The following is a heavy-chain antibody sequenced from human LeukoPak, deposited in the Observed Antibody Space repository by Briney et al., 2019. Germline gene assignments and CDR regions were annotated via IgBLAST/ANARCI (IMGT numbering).Heavy chain of an antibody. CDR1: GFTFSSYE. Sequence: QSGGSLRLSCAASGFTFSSYEMNWVRQAPGKGLEWVSYISSSGSTIYYADSVKGRFTISRDNARNSLYLQMNSLRAEDTAVYYCAAVTTTGVWYFDYWGQGTLVTVSS. D-gene: IGHD4-11*01. J-gene: IGHJ4*02. CDR3: AAVTTTGVWYFDY. V-gene: IGHV3-48*03. CDR2: ISSSGSTI.